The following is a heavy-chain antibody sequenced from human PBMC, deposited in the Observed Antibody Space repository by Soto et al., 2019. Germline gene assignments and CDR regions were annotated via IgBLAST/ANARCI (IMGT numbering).Heavy chain of an antibody. J-gene: IGHJ5*01. CDR2: IYYTGST. Sequence: SETLSLTCTVSGSSISPFYWSWIRQPPGKGLEWIGYIYYTGSTKYNPSLKSRVTMSVDTSKNQFSLRLSSVTAADTAIYYCAPRISVFGLLIPPFDSWGQGTQVTVSS. V-gene: IGHV4-59*03. D-gene: IGHD3-3*01. CDR3: APRISVFGLLIPPFDS. CDR1: GSSISPFY.